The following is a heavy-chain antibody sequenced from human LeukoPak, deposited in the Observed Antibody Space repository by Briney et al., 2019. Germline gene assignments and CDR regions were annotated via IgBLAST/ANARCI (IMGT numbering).Heavy chain of an antibody. CDR1: GFSLSTSGVG. Sequence: KESGPTLVKPTQTLTLTCTFSGFSLSTSGVGVGWIRQPPGKALDWLALIYWNDDNRYSPSLKSRVTITKDTSKNQVVFTMTKMDPVDTATYYCAHIYSNYDFWSGYQGDAFDIWGQGTMVTVSS. CDR2: IYWNDDN. V-gene: IGHV2-5*01. D-gene: IGHD3-3*01. CDR3: AHIYSNYDFWSGYQGDAFDI. J-gene: IGHJ3*02.